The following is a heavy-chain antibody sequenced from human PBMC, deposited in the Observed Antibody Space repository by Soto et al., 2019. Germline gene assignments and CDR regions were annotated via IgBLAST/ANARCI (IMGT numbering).Heavy chain of an antibody. J-gene: IGHJ1*01. CDR3: ARRFEYFHH. CDR2: IYYSGST. CDR1: GGSITSSGRY. Sequence: SETLSLTCTVSGGSITSSGRYWGWIRQPPGKGLEWIGSIYYSGSTYYNPSLKSRVTISVDTSKNQFSLRLSSVTAADTAVYYCARRFEYFHHWGQGTLVTVSS. V-gene: IGHV4-39*01.